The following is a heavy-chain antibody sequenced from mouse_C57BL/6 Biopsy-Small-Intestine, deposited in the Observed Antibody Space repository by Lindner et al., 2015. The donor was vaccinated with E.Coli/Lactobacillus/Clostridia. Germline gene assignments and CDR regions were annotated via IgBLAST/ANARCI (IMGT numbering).Heavy chain of an antibody. Sequence: SVKVSCKASGYTFTSYGVSWVRQAPGQGLEWMGWINTYNGNTNSAQNLQGRATMTTDTSTSTVYMELRSLRSDDTAVYYCARAFDSWSGTYSVQYYYMDVWGKGTTVNVSS. CDR2: INTYNGNT. CDR1: GYTFTSYG. D-gene: IGHD1-1*01. J-gene: IGHJ1*03. CDR3: ARAFDSWSGTYSVQYYYMDV. V-gene: IGHV1-81*01.